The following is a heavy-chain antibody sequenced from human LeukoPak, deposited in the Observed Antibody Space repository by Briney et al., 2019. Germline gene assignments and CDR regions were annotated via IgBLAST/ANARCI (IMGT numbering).Heavy chain of an antibody. CDR3: ARDSGSYFFDY. CDR1: GGSISSYY. Sequence: KPSETLSLTCTVFGGSISSYYWSWIRQPPGKGLEWIGYIYYSGSTTYNPSLKSRVTISVDTSKNQFSLKLSSVTAADTAVYYCARDSGSYFFDYWGQGTLVTVSS. CDR2: IYYSGST. J-gene: IGHJ4*02. D-gene: IGHD1-26*01. V-gene: IGHV4-59*12.